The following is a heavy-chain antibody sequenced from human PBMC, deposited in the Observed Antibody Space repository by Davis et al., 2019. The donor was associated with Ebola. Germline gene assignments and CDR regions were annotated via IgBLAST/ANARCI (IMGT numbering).Heavy chain of an antibody. CDR2: IYYSGST. Sequence: PSETLSLTCTVSGGSISSGGYYWSWIRQHPGKGLEWIGYIYYSGSTYYNPSLKSRVTISVDTSKNQFSLELSSVTAADTAVYYCAGHVRLGYSRRYYGMDVWGQGTTVTVSS. CDR3: AGHVRLGYSRRYYGMDV. J-gene: IGHJ6*02. CDR1: GGSISSGGYY. V-gene: IGHV4-31*03. D-gene: IGHD1-14*01.